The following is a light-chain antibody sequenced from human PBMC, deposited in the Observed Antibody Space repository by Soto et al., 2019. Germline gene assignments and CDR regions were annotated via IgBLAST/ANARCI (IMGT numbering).Light chain of an antibody. J-gene: IGLJ1*01. Sequence: QSALTQPASVSGSPGQSITISCTGTSSDIGTYNYVSWYQQHPGKAPKLVIYEVSNRPSGVSNRFSGSKSGNTASLTISGLQPEDEADYFCNPLTPTTARSVFAPGSKATVL. CDR1: SSDIGTYNY. V-gene: IGLV2-14*01. CDR2: EVS. CDR3: NPLTPTTARSV.